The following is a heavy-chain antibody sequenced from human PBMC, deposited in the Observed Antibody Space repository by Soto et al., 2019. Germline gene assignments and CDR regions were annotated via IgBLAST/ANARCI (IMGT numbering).Heavy chain of an antibody. CDR2: IIPIFGTA. D-gene: IGHD4-4*01. Sequence: ASVKVSCKASGGTFSNYAISWVRQAPGQGLEWMGGIIPIFGTANYAQKFQGRVTITADESTSTAYMELSSLRSEDTAVYYCARLNDYSYWFDPWGQGTLVTVSS. CDR3: ARLNDYSYWFDP. V-gene: IGHV1-69*13. J-gene: IGHJ5*02. CDR1: GGTFSNYA.